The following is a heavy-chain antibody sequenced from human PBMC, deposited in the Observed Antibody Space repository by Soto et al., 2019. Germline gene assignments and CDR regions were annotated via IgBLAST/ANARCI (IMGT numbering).Heavy chain of an antibody. Sequence: QVQLQESGPGLVKPSGTLSLTCAVSGGSISSSNWWSWVRQPPGKGLEWIGEIYHSGSTNYNPSLRSGGTISVDKSKNQFALKLSSVTAADTAVYYCARNIAVAASDAFDIWGQGTMVTVSS. D-gene: IGHD6-19*01. CDR2: IYHSGST. V-gene: IGHV4-4*02. CDR3: ARNIAVAASDAFDI. J-gene: IGHJ3*02. CDR1: GGSISSSNW.